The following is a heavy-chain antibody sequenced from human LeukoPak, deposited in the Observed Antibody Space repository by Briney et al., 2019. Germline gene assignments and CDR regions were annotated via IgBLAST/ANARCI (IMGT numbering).Heavy chain of an antibody. Sequence: ASVKVSCKASGYTFTSHYMHWVRQAPEKGLEWMGLINPTGGSTSYAQKFQVRVTMTRDTSTSTDYMELSSLTYEDTAVYYCARDVSSTSSWWFDPWGQGTLVIVSS. CDR2: INPTGGST. J-gene: IGHJ5*02. D-gene: IGHD2-2*01. V-gene: IGHV1-46*01. CDR1: GYTFTSHY. CDR3: ARDVSSTSSWWFDP.